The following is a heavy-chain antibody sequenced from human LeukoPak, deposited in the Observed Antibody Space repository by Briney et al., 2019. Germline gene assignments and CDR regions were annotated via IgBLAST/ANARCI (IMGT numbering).Heavy chain of an antibody. CDR2: ISGSGGST. Sequence: PGGSLRLSCAASGFTFSSYSMNWVRQAPGKGLEWVSAISGSGGSTYYADSVKGRFTISRDNSKNTLYLQMNSLRAEDTAVYYCAKDLGDSDAFDIWGQGTMVTVSS. CDR1: GFTFSSYS. CDR3: AKDLGDSDAFDI. J-gene: IGHJ3*02. D-gene: IGHD2-21*02. V-gene: IGHV3-23*01.